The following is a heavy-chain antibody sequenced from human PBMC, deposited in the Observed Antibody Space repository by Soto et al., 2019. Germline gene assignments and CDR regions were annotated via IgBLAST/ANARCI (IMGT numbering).Heavy chain of an antibody. V-gene: IGHV1-18*01. CDR3: ARGRYGDY. J-gene: IGHJ4*02. CDR2: ISAHNGNT. CDR1: GYTFTSYG. D-gene: IGHD1-1*01. Sequence: QVHLVQSGAEVKKPGASVKVSCKASGYTFTSYGITWVRQAPGQGLEWMGWISAHNGNTDYAQKLQGRVIVTRDTPTSTAYMELRSLISDDTDVYYCARGRYGDYWGQGALVTVSS.